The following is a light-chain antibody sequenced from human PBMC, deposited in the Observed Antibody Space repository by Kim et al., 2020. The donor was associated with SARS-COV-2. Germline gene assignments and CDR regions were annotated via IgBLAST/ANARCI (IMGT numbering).Light chain of an antibody. V-gene: IGLV2-8*01. CDR2: EVS. Sequence: GQSVAISCTGTSRDVGGYNYVSWYQQHPGKAPRLMIFEVSKRPSGVPDRFSGSKSGNTASLTVSGLQAEDEADYYCSSFAGSNHVVFGGGTQLTVL. J-gene: IGLJ2*01. CDR3: SSFAGSNHVV. CDR1: SRDVGGYNY.